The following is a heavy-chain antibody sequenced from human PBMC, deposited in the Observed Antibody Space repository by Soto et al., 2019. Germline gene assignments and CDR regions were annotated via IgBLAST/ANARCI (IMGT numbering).Heavy chain of an antibody. CDR2: IRSKAYGGTT. D-gene: IGHD3-3*01. CDR3: TRVRWIFGVVIKGGFDY. V-gene: IGHV3-49*03. J-gene: IGHJ4*02. Sequence: GGSLRLCCTASGFTFGDYAMSWFRQAPGKGPEWVGFIRSKAYGGTTEYAASVKARFTISRDDSKSIANLQMNSLKTEDTAVYYCTRVRWIFGVVIKGGFDYWGQGTLVTVSS. CDR1: GFTFGDYA.